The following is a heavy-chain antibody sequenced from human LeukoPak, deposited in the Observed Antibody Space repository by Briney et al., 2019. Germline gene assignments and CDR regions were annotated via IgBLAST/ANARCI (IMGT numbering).Heavy chain of an antibody. Sequence: ASVKVSCKASGYTFTGYYMHWVRQAPGQGLEWMGRINPNSGGTNYAQKFQGRVTMTRDTSISTAYMELSRLRSDDTAVYYCARDPAMGGPGIAAAGTFHYWGQGTLVTVSS. D-gene: IGHD6-13*01. CDR1: GYTFTGYY. J-gene: IGHJ4*02. CDR3: ARDPAMGGPGIAAAGTFHY. CDR2: INPNSGGT. V-gene: IGHV1-2*06.